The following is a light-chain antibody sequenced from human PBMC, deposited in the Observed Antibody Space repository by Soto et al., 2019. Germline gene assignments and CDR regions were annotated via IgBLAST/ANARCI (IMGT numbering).Light chain of an antibody. Sequence: DIQMTQSPSSLSASVGDRVTITCQASQDISNYLNWYQQKPGKSPKLLIYDASNLETGVPSSFIGSGSGTDFTFTISSLQPEDIATYYCQQYDNLPVTFGPGTKVDIK. CDR1: QDISNY. CDR3: QQYDNLPVT. J-gene: IGKJ3*01. V-gene: IGKV1-33*01. CDR2: DAS.